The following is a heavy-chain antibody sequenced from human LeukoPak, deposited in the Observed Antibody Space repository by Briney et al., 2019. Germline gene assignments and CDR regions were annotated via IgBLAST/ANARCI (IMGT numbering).Heavy chain of an antibody. J-gene: IGHJ4*02. CDR1: SFPFGSLY. V-gene: IGHV3-23*01. Sequence: PGGSLRLSCEASSFPFGSLYMAWVRQAPGRGLEWISALNAGGGDITYAGSVTGRFTISRDNSRNTSYLHMNSLIAEDTTIYYRSKHYDSRGSIFDHWGQGTLVTVSS. CDR2: LNAGGGDI. CDR3: SKHYDSRGSIFDH. D-gene: IGHD3-22*01.